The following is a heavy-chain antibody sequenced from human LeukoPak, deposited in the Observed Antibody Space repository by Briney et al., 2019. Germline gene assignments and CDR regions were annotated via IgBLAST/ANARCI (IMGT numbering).Heavy chain of an antibody. J-gene: IGHJ5*02. V-gene: IGHV4-39*01. CDR2: VYYSGIT. D-gene: IGHD3-10*01. CDR1: GGSISSDNSY. CDR3: ARGPKYYYGSGAFGRFDP. Sequence: SETLSLTCTVSGGSISSDNSYWGWIRQPPGKGLEWIGTVYYSGITYYNPSLKSRVTISVDTSKNQFSLKLSSVTAADTAVYYCARGPKYYYGSGAFGRFDPWGQGTLVTVSS.